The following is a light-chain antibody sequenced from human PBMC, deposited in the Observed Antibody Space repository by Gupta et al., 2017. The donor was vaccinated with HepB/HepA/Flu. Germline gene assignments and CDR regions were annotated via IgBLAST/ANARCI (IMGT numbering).Light chain of an antibody. CDR3: QQYGDSPQT. CDR1: QSVSSSF. V-gene: IGKV3-20*01. Sequence: EVVFTQSPGTLSLSPGETATLSCRTSQSVSSSFLAWYQQKPGQAPRLLIYGASSRATGIPDRFSGSGSGTDFTLTISRLEPDDFAVYFCQQYGDSPQTFGQGTKVEIE. CDR2: GAS. J-gene: IGKJ1*01.